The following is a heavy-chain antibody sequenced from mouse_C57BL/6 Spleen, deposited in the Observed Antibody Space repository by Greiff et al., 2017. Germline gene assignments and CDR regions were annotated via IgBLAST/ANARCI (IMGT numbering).Heavy chain of an antibody. V-gene: IGHV1-81*01. D-gene: IGHD1-1*01. CDR3: ARSFTTVVAGRFAY. CDR2: ISPRSGNT. CDR1: GYSFTSYG. Sequence: QVQLQQSGAELARPGASVKLSCKASGYSFTSYGISWVKQRTGQGLEWIGEISPRSGNTYYTEKFNGKATMTADKSSSTAYMELRSLTSEDSAVYFCARSFTTVVAGRFAYWGQGTLVTVSA. J-gene: IGHJ3*01.